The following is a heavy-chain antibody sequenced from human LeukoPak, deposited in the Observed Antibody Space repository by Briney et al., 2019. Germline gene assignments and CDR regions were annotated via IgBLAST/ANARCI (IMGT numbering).Heavy chain of an antibody. Sequence: ASVKVSCKASGGTFSSYAISWVRQAPGQGLEWMGGIIPIFGTANYAQKFQGRVTITADESTSTASMELSSLRSEDTAVYYCARGVTTVVTQGAFDIWGQGTMVTVSS. D-gene: IGHD4-23*01. V-gene: IGHV1-69*13. CDR3: ARGVTTVVTQGAFDI. CDR2: IIPIFGTA. CDR1: GGTFSSYA. J-gene: IGHJ3*02.